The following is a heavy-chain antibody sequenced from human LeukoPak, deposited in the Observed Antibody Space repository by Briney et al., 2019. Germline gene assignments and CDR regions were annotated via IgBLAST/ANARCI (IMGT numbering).Heavy chain of an antibody. D-gene: IGHD3-10*01. CDR3: AKGRWFGELLPNWFDP. Sequence: GASLRLSCAASGFTFSSYAMSWVRQAPPPRLHSASPISGSGGSTYYADSVKGRFTISRDNSKNTLYLQMNSLRAEDTAVYYCAKGRWFGELLPNWFDPWGQGTLVTVSS. CDR1: GFTFSSYA. J-gene: IGHJ5*02. CDR2: ISGSGGST. V-gene: IGHV3-23*01.